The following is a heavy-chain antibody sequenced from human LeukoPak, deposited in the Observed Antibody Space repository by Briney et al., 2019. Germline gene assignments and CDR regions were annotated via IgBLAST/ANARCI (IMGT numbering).Heavy chain of an antibody. J-gene: IGHJ4*02. Sequence: AGGSLRLSCAASGFTFSEYAMHWVRQAPGKGLEWVSAISGSGGSTYYADSVKGRFTISRDNAKNSVFLQMNSLRAEDTAVYYCAREPRCSSCSHEYWGQGILVTVSS. D-gene: IGHD6-13*01. CDR3: AREPRCSSCSHEY. V-gene: IGHV3-23*01. CDR2: ISGSGGST. CDR1: GFTFSEYA.